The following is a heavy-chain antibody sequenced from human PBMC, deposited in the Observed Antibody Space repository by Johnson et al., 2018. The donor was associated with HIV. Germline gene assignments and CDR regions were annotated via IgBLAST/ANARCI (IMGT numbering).Heavy chain of an antibody. CDR2: ISSSGSTI. D-gene: IGHD7-27*01. Sequence: QMQLVESGGGLVKPGGSLRLSCVASGFTFSDYYMSWIRQAPGKGLEWVSYISSSGSTIYYADSVKGRFTISRDNAKNSLYLQMNSLRAEDTAVYYCARERRANWDPNDAFDIWGQGTMVTVSS. CDR3: ARERRANWDPNDAFDI. V-gene: IGHV3-11*04. J-gene: IGHJ3*02. CDR1: GFTFSDYY.